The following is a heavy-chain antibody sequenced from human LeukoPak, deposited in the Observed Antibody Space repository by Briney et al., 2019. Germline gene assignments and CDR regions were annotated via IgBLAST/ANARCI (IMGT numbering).Heavy chain of an antibody. D-gene: IGHD5/OR15-5a*01. CDR1: GFTVSSNY. J-gene: IGHJ4*02. CDR2: IYSGGST. V-gene: IGHV3-53*01. Sequence: GGSLRLSCAASGFTVSSNYMSWVRQAPGKGLEWVSVIYSGGSTDYADSVKGRFTISRDNSKNTLFLQMDSLRAEDTAVYYCARDRSTTHFDYWGQGTLVTVSS. CDR3: ARDRSTTHFDY.